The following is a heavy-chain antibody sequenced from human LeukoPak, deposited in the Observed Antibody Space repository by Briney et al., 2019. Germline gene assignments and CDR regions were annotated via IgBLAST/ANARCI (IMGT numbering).Heavy chain of an antibody. J-gene: IGHJ4*02. Sequence: PGESLKISCKASGYSFTSYWIGWVRQMPGKGLEWMGIIDPSDSETRHTPSFQGQVTISVDKSLTTADLQWNSLKASDTAMYYCARQTAMGRSGDYWGQGTLVTVSS. CDR3: ARQTAMGRSGDY. V-gene: IGHV5-51*01. CDR1: GYSFTSYW. D-gene: IGHD5-18*01. CDR2: IDPSDSET.